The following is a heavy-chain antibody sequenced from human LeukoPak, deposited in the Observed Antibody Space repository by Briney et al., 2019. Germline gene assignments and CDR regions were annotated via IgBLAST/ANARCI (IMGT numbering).Heavy chain of an antibody. D-gene: IGHD3-10*01. Sequence: GGSLRLSCAASGFTFSTYWMHWVRRAPGKGLVWVSRISTDGSVASYADSVKGRFTISRDNAKNTMYLQMNSLRAEDTAVYYCARIGGSGSYSGHYFDHWGQGTLVTVSS. V-gene: IGHV3-74*01. CDR1: GFTFSTYW. CDR3: ARIGGSGSYSGHYFDH. CDR2: ISTDGSVA. J-gene: IGHJ4*02.